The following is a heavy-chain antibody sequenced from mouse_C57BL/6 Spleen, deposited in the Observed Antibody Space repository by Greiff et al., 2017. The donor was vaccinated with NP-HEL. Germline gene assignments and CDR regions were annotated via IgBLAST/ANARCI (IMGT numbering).Heavy chain of an antibody. CDR3: ARNYYGISACYFDT. CDR1: GYTFTSYW. D-gene: IGHD1-1*01. CDR2: IDPNSGGT. J-gene: IGHJ2*01. Sequence: VQLQQSGAELVKPGASVKLSCKASGYTFTSYWMHWVKQRPGRGLEWIGRIDPNSGGTKYNEKFKSKATLTVDKPSSTAYMQLSSVTSYDSAVYYCARNYYGISACYFDTWGEGTPLTVSP. V-gene: IGHV1-72*01.